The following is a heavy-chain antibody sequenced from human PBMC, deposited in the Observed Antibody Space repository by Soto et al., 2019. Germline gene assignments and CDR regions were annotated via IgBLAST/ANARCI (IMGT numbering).Heavy chain of an antibody. D-gene: IGHD5-18*01. CDR2: ISGSGATS. CDR3: AKDLGYGYSLYYYYYGMDV. J-gene: IGHJ6*02. V-gene: IGHV3-23*01. Sequence: EVQLLESGGGLVHPGGSLRLSCAASGFTFSSYAMGWVRQAPGKGLEWVSGISGSGATSYYADSVKGRFTISRDNSKNTLYLQMNSLRAEDTAVYYCAKDLGYGYSLYYYYYGMDVWGQGTTVTVSS. CDR1: GFTFSSYA.